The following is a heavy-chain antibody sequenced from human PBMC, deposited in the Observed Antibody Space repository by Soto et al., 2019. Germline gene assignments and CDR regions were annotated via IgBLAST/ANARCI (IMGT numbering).Heavy chain of an antibody. Sequence: EVQLVESGGGLIQPGGSLRLSCAASGFTVSSNYMSWVRQAPGKGLEWVSVIYSGGSTYYADSVKGRFTISRDNSKNTLYLQMNSLRAEDTAVYYCARGGYSPYYGMDVWGQGTTFTVSS. CDR2: IYSGGST. CDR1: GFTVSSNY. D-gene: IGHD5-18*01. CDR3: ARGGYSPYYGMDV. J-gene: IGHJ6*02. V-gene: IGHV3-53*01.